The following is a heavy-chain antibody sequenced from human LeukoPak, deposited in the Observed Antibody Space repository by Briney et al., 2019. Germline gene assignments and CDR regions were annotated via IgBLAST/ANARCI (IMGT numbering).Heavy chain of an antibody. J-gene: IGHJ4*02. D-gene: IGHD2-8*02. Sequence: GGSLRLSCAASGFTFSSYAMHWVRQAPGKGLEWVAVISYDGSNKYYADSVKGRFTISRDNARNSLYLQLNSLRDEDTAVYYCARSKFRYCPGGIWGQGTLVTVSS. CDR1: GFTFSSYA. V-gene: IGHV3-30-3*01. CDR3: ARSKFRYCPGGI. CDR2: ISYDGSNK.